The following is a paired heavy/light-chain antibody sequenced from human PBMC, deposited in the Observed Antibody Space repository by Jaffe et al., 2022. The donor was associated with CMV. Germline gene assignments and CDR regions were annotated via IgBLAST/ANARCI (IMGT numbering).Light chain of an antibody. Sequence: QSALTQPASVSGSPGHSITISCTGTSTDAGAYNSVSWFHQHPGKAPKLMIYEVNNRPSGISDRFSGSKSGNTASLTISGLQAEDEADYYCASFFSTSSTWVFGGGTRLTVL. J-gene: IGLJ3*02. CDR1: STDAGAYNS. CDR3: ASFFSTSSTWV. CDR2: EVN. V-gene: IGLV2-14*03.
Heavy chain of an antibody. CDR2: INKDGTNT. J-gene: IGHJ4*02. CDR1: GFTFSDYW. Sequence: VHLVESGGGLVQPGGSLRLSCAASGFTFSDYWMKWVRQAPGKGLVWVSHINKDGTNTNYADSVKGRFTVSRDNAKNTMYLQMNSLTIEDTAVYYCATDLRILPGYWGQGALVTVSS. CDR3: ATDLRILPGY. D-gene: IGHD2-15*01. V-gene: IGHV3-74*01.